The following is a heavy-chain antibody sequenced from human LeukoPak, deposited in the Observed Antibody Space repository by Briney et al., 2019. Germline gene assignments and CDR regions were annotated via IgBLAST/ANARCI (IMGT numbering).Heavy chain of an antibody. CDR1: GFTFSPYE. D-gene: IGHD3-9*01. CDR2: ISNTDSNT. V-gene: IGHV3-48*03. J-gene: IGHJ4*02. Sequence: HPGGSLKLSCAASGFTFSPYEMNWVRQAPGKGLEWVSYISNTDSNTYYADSVRGRFTISRDNAKNSLYLQMNSLGAEDTAVYYCVREGSLDNSDYWGQGTLVTVSS. CDR3: VREGSLDNSDY.